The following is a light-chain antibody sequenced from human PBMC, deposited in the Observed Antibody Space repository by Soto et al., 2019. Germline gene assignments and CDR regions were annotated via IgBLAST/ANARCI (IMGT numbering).Light chain of an antibody. J-gene: IGKJ1*01. CDR1: QSVSSNY. V-gene: IGKV3-20*01. CDR2: SAF. Sequence: EIVLTQSPGTLSLSPGERGTLSCRASQSVSSNYLAWYQQKPGQAPRLLIYSAFSSATGIPDRFSGSGSGTDSTLTISRLEPEDFAVYYCQYYGSSPWTFGQGTKVEIK. CDR3: QYYGSSPWT.